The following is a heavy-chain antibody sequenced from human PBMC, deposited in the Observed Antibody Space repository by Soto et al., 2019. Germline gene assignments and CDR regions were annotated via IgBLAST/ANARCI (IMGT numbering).Heavy chain of an antibody. CDR2: INPSGGST. Sequence: ASVKVSCKASGYIFTSYYMHWVRQAPGQGLEWMGIINPSGGSTSYAQKFQGRVTMTRDTSTSTVYMELSSLRSEDTAVYYCARADGGNTYFQHWGQGTLVTSPQ. CDR1: GYIFTSYY. J-gene: IGHJ1*01. V-gene: IGHV1-46*03. CDR3: ARADGGNTYFQH. D-gene: IGHD4-17*01.